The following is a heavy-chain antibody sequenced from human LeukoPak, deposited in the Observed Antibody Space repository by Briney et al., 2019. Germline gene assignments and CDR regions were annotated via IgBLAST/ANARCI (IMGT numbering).Heavy chain of an antibody. D-gene: IGHD2-2*01. CDR2: INSDGSST. CDR1: GFTFSSYS. J-gene: IGHJ5*02. V-gene: IGHV3-74*01. CDR3: AIEFRGYCSSTSCSAYWFDP. Sequence: GGSLSLSCAASGFTFSSYSMNWVRQAPGKGLVWVSRINSDGSSTSYADSVKGRFTISRDNAKNTLYLQMNSLRAEDTAVYYCAIEFRGYCSSTSCSAYWFDPWGQGTLVTVSS.